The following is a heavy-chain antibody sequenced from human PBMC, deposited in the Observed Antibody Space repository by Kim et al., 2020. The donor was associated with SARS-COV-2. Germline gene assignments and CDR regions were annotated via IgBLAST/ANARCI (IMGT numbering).Heavy chain of an antibody. V-gene: IGHV4-31*03. D-gene: IGHD5-12*01. CDR3: ARELVEMATIQGWFDP. CDR2: IYYSGST. CDR1: GGSISSGGYY. Sequence: SETLSLTCTVSGGSISSGGYYWSWIRQHPGKGLEWIGYIYYSGSTYYNPSLKSRVTISVDTSKNQFSLKLSSVTAADTAVYYCARELVEMATIQGWFDPWGQGTLVTVSS. J-gene: IGHJ5*02.